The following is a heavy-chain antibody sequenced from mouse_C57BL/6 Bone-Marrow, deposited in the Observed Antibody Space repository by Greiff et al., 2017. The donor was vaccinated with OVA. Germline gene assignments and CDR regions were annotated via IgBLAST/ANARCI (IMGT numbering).Heavy chain of an antibody. CDR3: ARWDIYYYSRSYLDY. CDR2: IYPGSGST. J-gene: IGHJ2*01. Sequence: QVQLQQPGAELVKPGASVKMSCKASGYTFTSYWITWVKQRPGQGLEWIGDIYPGSGSTNYNVKFKSKATLTVDTSSSTAYMQLSSLTSADSAFYYCARWDIYYYSRSYLDYWGQGTTLTVSS. D-gene: IGHD1-1*01. CDR1: GYTFTSYW. V-gene: IGHV1-55*01.